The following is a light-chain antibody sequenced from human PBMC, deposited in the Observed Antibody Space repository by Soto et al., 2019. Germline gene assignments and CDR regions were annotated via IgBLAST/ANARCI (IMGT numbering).Light chain of an antibody. J-gene: IGLJ1*01. V-gene: IGLV2-14*01. CDR2: EVT. Sequence: QSALTQPSSLSGSPGQSITISCTGTISGVGAYIHVSWYQHHPGKAPKVMIYEVTNRPSGVSDRFSGSKSGNTASLTISGLQAEDEADYYCCSYTSSRTYVFGTGTKVTVL. CDR3: CSYTSSRTYV. CDR1: ISGVGAYIH.